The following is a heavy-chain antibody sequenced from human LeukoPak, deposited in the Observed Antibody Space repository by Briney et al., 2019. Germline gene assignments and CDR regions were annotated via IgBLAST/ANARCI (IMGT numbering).Heavy chain of an antibody. Sequence: PSETLPLTCSVSGGSMSSHYWSWIRQPPGKGLEWIGYIYYSGKTYYNPSLQSRVTISVDTSKNHFSLKLTSVTAADTAVYSCARLLDNDSSGDPDTFDMWGQGTMVTVSS. D-gene: IGHD3-22*01. V-gene: IGHV4-59*11. J-gene: IGHJ3*02. CDR2: IYYSGKT. CDR1: GGSMSSHY. CDR3: ARLLDNDSSGDPDTFDM.